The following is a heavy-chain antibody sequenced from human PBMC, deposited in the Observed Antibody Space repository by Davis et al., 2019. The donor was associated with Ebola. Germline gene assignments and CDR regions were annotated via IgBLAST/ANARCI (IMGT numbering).Heavy chain of an antibody. Sequence: MPGGSLSLTCTVSGGSINSHSYYWGWIRQTPGKGLEWIGSTYFSGSTYYNPSLRSRVTISMDTSKNQFSLKLTSVTAADTAVYYCVSQIPAALYLGDFWGQGTLVTVSS. V-gene: IGHV4-39*01. D-gene: IGHD2-2*01. CDR3: VSQIPAALYLGDF. CDR1: GGSINSHSYY. J-gene: IGHJ4*02. CDR2: TYFSGST.